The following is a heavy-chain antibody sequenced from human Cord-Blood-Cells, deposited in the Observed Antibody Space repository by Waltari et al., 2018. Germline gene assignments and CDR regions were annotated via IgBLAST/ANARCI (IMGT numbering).Heavy chain of an antibody. CDR2: KYYRSKWYN. CDR3: ARDPKYSSSSYYYGMDV. J-gene: IGHJ6*02. Sequence: QVQLQQSGPGLVKPSQTLSLTCAISGDSVSSNSAAWNWIRQSPSRGLEWLGRKYYRSKWYNDYAVSVKSRITSNPDTAKSQFSLQLNSVTPEDTAVYYCARDPKYSSSSYYYGMDVWGQGTTVTVSS. V-gene: IGHV6-1*01. D-gene: IGHD6-6*01. CDR1: GDSVSSNSAA.